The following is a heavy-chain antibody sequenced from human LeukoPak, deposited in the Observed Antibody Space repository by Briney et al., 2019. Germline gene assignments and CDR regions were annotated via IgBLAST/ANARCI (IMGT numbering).Heavy chain of an antibody. CDR2: ISSSSSYI. CDR1: GFTFSSYI. D-gene: IGHD1-26*01. Sequence: GGSLRLSCAAYGFTFSSYIMNWVRQAPGKGREWVASISSSSSYIYYAESVKGSFTISRDNAKNSLYLEMNSLRAEDTAVYYCARGIFGATDGDGDYWGQGTLVTVSS. V-gene: IGHV3-21*01. J-gene: IGHJ4*02. CDR3: ARGIFGATDGDGDY.